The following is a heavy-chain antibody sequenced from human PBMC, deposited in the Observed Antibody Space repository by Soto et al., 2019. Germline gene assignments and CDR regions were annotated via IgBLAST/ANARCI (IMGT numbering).Heavy chain of an antibody. V-gene: IGHV3-66*01. CDR1: GFTVSSNY. D-gene: IGHD3-22*01. CDR2: IYSGGST. J-gene: IGHJ5*02. Sequence: GGSLRLSCAASGFTVSSNYMSWVRQAPGKGLEWVSVIYSGGSTYYADSVKGRFTISRDNSKNTLYLQMNSLRAEDTAVYYGARTHYDSFGNWFDHWGQGTLVTVSS. CDR3: ARTHYDSFGNWFDH.